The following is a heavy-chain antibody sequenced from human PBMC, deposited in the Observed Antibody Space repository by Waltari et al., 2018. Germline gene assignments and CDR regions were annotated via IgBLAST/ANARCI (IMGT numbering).Heavy chain of an antibody. Sequence: QVQLQQWGAGLLKPSETLSLTCAVYGGSFSGYYWSGIRQTPGKGLGWIWEINHSGSTNYNPSLKSRVTISVDTSKNQFSLKLSSVTAADTAVYYCARGPYCGVDCLSGAYYYGMDVWGQGTTVTVSS. CDR2: INHSGST. J-gene: IGHJ6*02. V-gene: IGHV4-34*01. CDR3: ARGPYCGVDCLSGAYYYGMDV. CDR1: GGSFSGYY. D-gene: IGHD2-21*02.